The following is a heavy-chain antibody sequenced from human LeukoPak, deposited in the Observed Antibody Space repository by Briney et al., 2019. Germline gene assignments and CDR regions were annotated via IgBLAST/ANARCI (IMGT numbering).Heavy chain of an antibody. CDR1: GGSISSSSYY. CDR3: ARELYCSGGSCHSRDAFDI. V-gene: IGHV4-39*07. J-gene: IGHJ3*02. Sequence: SETLSLTCTVSGGSISSSSYYWGWIRQPPGKGLEWIGSIYQSGSTYYNPSLKSRVTISVDTSKNQFSLKLSSVTAADTAVYYCARELYCSGGSCHSRDAFDIWGQGTMVTVSS. D-gene: IGHD2-15*01. CDR2: IYQSGST.